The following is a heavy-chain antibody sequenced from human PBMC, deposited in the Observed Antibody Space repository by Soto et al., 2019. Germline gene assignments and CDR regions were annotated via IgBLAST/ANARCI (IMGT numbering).Heavy chain of an antibody. V-gene: IGHV4-31*03. Sequence: SETLSLTCTVSGGSISSGGYYWSWIRQHPGKGLEWLGYIYYSGSTYYNPSLKSRVTISVDTSKNQFSLKLSSVTAADTAVYYCARAPVVVVVASPGYFDYWGQGTMVTVSS. CDR1: GGSISSGGYY. D-gene: IGHD2-15*01. CDR3: ARAPVVVVVASPGYFDY. CDR2: IYYSGST. J-gene: IGHJ4*02.